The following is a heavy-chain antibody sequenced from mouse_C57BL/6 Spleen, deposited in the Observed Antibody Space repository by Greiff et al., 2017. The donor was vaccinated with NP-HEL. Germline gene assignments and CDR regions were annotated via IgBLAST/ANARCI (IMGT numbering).Heavy chain of an antibody. CDR2: TFYSGIT. D-gene: IGHD2-2*01. J-gene: IGHJ4*01. CDR1: GFSINSDCY. V-gene: IGHV3-3*01. Sequence: EVQLQESGPSLVRPSQTLSLTCTVTGFSINSDCYWIWIRQFPGNKLEYIGYTFYSGITYYKPSLESRTYIPMDTSKNQFSLMLRSVTTEDTATYDWARDMVTTGGYYAMDYWGQGTSVTVSS. CDR3: ARDMVTTGGYYAMDY.